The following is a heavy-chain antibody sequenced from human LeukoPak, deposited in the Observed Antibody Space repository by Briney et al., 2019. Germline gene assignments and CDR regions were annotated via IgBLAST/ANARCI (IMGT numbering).Heavy chain of an antibody. CDR3: ARGPSSGYYQGYFQH. D-gene: IGHD3-22*01. V-gene: IGHV3-66*01. Sequence: PGGCLRLSCAASGFTVSSNYMSWVRQAPGKGLEWVSVIYSGGSTYYADSVKGRFTISRDNSKNTLYLQMNSLRAEDTAVYYCARGPSSGYYQGYFQHWGQGTLVTVSS. CDR1: GFTVSSNY. J-gene: IGHJ1*01. CDR2: IYSGGST.